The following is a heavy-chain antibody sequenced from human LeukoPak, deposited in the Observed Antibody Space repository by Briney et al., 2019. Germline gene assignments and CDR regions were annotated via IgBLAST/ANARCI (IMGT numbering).Heavy chain of an antibody. J-gene: IGHJ3*01. CDR3: ARAPPGNDALDV. CDR2: ISAYDGNT. CDR1: GYTSTHYG. D-gene: IGHD1-1*01. V-gene: IGHV1-18*01. Sequence: ASVKVSCKASGYTSTHYGITWVRLAPGQGLEWMGWISAYDGNTYYAQKLQGRVTMTTDTSTTTAYMELRSLRSDDTAVYYCARAPPGNDALDVWGQGTMVTVSS.